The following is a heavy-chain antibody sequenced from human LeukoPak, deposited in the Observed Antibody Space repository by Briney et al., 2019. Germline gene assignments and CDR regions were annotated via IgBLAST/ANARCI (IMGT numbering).Heavy chain of an antibody. V-gene: IGHV3-30*02. CDR3: AKALYSNYLFHC. CDR2: IRYDGSNK. J-gene: IGHJ4*02. CDR1: GFTFSSYG. Sequence: GGSLRLSCAASGFTFSSYGMHWVRQAPGKGLEWVAFIRYDGSNKYYADSVRGRFTISRDNSQDTLYLQMDSLRAEDTAIYYCAKALYSNYLFHCGGQGTLVTVSS. D-gene: IGHD4-11*01.